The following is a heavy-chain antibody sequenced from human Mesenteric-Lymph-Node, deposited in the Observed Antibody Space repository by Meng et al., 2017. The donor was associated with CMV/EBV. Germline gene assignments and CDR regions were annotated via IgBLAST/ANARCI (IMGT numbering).Heavy chain of an antibody. J-gene: IGHJ5*02. CDR3: ARDNVNPEGFDP. V-gene: IGHV1-2*06. CDR1: GYTFTDFY. CDR2: INPNSGVS. D-gene: IGHD2/OR15-2a*01. Sequence: QVQLVQSRAGVGKPGASVMVACKASGYTFTDFYIHWVRPAPGQGLEWMGRINPNSGVSNSAQNFQGRVTMTRDTSISTAYMELGRLTSDDTAVYYCARDNVNPEGFDPWGQGTLVTVSS.